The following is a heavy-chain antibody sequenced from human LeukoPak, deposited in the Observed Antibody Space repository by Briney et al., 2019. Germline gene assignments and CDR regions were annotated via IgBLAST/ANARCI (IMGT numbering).Heavy chain of an antibody. V-gene: IGHV3-53*01. Sequence: GGSLRLSCAASGFTVISNYMGWVRQAPGKGLEWVSIIYSGGNTYYADSVKGRFTISRDNSKNTLYLQMNSLRADDTAVYYCARVGAAAVLFDYWGQGTLVTVSS. CDR1: GFTVISNY. D-gene: IGHD6-13*01. J-gene: IGHJ4*02. CDR2: IYSGGNT. CDR3: ARVGAAAVLFDY.